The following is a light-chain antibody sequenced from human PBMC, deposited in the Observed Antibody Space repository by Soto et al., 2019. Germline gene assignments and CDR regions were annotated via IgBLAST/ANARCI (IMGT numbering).Light chain of an antibody. CDR3: QHYNSYSEA. J-gene: IGKJ1*01. V-gene: IGKV3-20*01. CDR1: QSLSSSY. Sequence: EIVLTQSPGTLSLSPGERATLSCRASQSLSSSYLAWYQQKPGQAPRLLIYGTSIRATGIPDRFSGSGSGTDFTLTITRLEPDDFATYYCQHYNSYSEAFGQGTKVDIK. CDR2: GTS.